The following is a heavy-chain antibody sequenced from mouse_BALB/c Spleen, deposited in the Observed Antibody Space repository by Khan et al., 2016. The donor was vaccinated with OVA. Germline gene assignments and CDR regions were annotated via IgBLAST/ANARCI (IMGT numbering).Heavy chain of an antibody. D-gene: IGHD1-1*01. Sequence: EVQLQQSGPEVVRPGASVKISCTASGYSFTGYFMNWVMQSHGKSLEWIGRINPHIGETFYNQRFKDKATLTVDESSSTAHMELRSLASEDSAVYYCTRSYRSDFDYWGQGTTLTVSP. CDR1: GYSFTGYF. J-gene: IGHJ2*01. V-gene: IGHV1-20*02. CDR3: TRSYRSDFDY. CDR2: INPHIGET.